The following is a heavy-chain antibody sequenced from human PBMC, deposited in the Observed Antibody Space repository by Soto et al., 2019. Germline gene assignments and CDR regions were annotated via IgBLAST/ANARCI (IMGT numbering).Heavy chain of an antibody. D-gene: IGHD5-18*01. CDR3: ARARGYGYGYGMDV. CDR2: ISSSGSTI. V-gene: IGHV3-48*03. CDR1: GFTFSSYE. J-gene: IGHJ6*02. Sequence: GGSLRLSCAASGFTFSSYEMNWVRQAPGKGLEWVSYISSSGSTIYYADSVKGRFTISRDNAKNSLYLQMSSLRAEDTAVYYCARARGYGYGYGMDVWGQGTTVTVYS.